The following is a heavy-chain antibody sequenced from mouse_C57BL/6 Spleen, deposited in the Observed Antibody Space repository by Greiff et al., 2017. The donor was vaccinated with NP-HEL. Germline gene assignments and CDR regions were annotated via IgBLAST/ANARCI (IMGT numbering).Heavy chain of an antibody. J-gene: IGHJ2*01. D-gene: IGHD1-1*01. CDR3: ARSLNYYVSSYVPYFDY. CDR2: FHPYNDDT. Sequence: VQLQQSGAELVKPGASVKMSCKASGYTFTTYPIEWMKQNHGKSLEWIGNFHPYNDDTKYNEKFKGKATLTVEKSSSTVYLELSRFTSDDSAVYYCARSLNYYVSSYVPYFDYWGQGTTLTVSS. CDR1: GYTFTTYP. V-gene: IGHV1-47*01.